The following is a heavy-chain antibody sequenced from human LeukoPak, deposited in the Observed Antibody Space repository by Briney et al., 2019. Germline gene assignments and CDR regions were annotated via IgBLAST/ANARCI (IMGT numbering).Heavy chain of an antibody. Sequence: GGSLRLSCAASGFTFSSYSMNWVRQAPGKGLEWVSYISSSSSTIYYADSVKGRFTISRDNAKNSLYLQMNSLRAEDTAVYYCARAKCRVEMATKISQNWYFDLWGRGTLVTVSS. CDR2: ISSSSSTI. J-gene: IGHJ2*01. D-gene: IGHD5-24*01. CDR3: ARAKCRVEMATKISQNWYFDL. V-gene: IGHV3-48*04. CDR1: GFTFSSYS.